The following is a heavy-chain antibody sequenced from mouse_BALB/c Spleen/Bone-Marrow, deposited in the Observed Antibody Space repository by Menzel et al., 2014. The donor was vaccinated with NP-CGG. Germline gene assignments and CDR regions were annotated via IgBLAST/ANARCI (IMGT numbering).Heavy chain of an antibody. CDR1: GYAFSSSW. CDR2: IYPGDGDT. J-gene: IGHJ4*01. V-gene: IGHV1-82*01. Sequence: VQLQQSGPELVKPGASVKISCKASGYAFSSSWMNWVKQRPGQGLEWIGRIYPGDGDTNYSGKFKGKATLTADKSSSTAYMQLSSLTSVDSAVYFCARQLGLYAMDYWGQGTSVTVSS. CDR3: ARQLGLYAMDY. D-gene: IGHD3-1*01.